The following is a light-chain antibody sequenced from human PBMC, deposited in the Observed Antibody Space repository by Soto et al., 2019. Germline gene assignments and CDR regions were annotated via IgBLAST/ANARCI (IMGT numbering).Light chain of an antibody. V-gene: IGKV3-20*01. CDR2: AAY. CDR3: QQYGGGPWT. CDR1: QSVPNNY. Sequence: EIVLTQSPDTLSLSPGERATISCRASQSVPNNYLAWYLQKPGQAPKVLIYAAYNRATGIPDSFSGSGSGTDFTLTIRRLEPEDFAVFYCQQYGGGPWTFGQGTKVESK. J-gene: IGKJ1*01.